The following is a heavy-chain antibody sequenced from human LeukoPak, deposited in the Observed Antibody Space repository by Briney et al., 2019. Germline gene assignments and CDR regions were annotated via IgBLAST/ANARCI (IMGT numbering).Heavy chain of an antibody. CDR3: ASAGWVLWFGAAGDGMDV. J-gene: IGHJ6*02. CDR2: IWYDGSNK. CDR1: GFTFSSYG. V-gene: IGHV3-33*01. Sequence: GGSLRLSCAASGFTFSSYGVHWVRQAPGKGLEWVAVIWYDGSNKYYADSVKGRFTISRDNSKNTLYLKMNSLRAEDTAVYYCASAGWVLWFGAAGDGMDVWGQGTTVTVSS. D-gene: IGHD3-10*01.